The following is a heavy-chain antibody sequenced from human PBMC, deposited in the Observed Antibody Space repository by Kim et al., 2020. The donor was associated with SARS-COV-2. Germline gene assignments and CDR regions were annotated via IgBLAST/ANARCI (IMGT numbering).Heavy chain of an antibody. CDR3: ARDVGSVVVITTGSDYYYGMDV. V-gene: IGHV1-46*01. CDR1: GYTFTSYY. J-gene: IGHJ6*02. Sequence: ASVKVSCKASGYTFTSYYMHWVRQAPGQGLEWMGIINPSGGSTSYAQKFQGRVTMTRDTSTSTVYMELSSLRSEDTAVYYCARDVGSVVVITTGSDYYYGMDVWGQGTTVTVSS. CDR2: INPSGGST. D-gene: IGHD3-22*01.